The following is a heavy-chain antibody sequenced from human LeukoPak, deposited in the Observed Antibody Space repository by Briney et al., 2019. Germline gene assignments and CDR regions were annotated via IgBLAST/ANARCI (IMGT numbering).Heavy chain of an antibody. Sequence: GESLKISCKGSGYSFTSYWIGWVRQVPGKGLEWMGIIYPGGSDTRYSPSFQGQVTISADKSISTAYLQWSSLKASDTAMYYCARIASYCSSGSCYDYWGQGALVTVSS. CDR1: GYSFTSYW. J-gene: IGHJ4*02. CDR3: ARIASYCSSGSCYDY. CDR2: IYPGGSDT. V-gene: IGHV5-51*01. D-gene: IGHD2-15*01.